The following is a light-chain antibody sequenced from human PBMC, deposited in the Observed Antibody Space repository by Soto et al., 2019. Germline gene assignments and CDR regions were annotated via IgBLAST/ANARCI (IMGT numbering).Light chain of an antibody. V-gene: IGLV2-14*01. CDR2: EVT. J-gene: IGLJ1*01. CDR3: SSYTSSSTYV. Sequence: QSALTQPASVSGSPGQSITISCTGTSSDVGVYNHVSWYQHHPGKAPQLMIYEVTNRPSGVSHRFSGSKSGNTAFLTISGLQAEDEAHYYCSSYTSSSTYVFGTGTKLTVL. CDR1: SSDVGVYNH.